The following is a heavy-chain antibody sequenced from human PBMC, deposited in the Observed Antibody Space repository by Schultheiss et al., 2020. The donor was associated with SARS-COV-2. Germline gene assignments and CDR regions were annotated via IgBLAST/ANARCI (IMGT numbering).Heavy chain of an antibody. J-gene: IGHJ5*02. Sequence: SETLSLICTVSGGSISSSSYYWGWIRQPPGKGLEWIGYIYYSGSTNYNPSLKSRVTISVDTSKNQFSLKLSSVTAADTAVYYCARVGGGSEGWFDPWGQGTLVTVSS. D-gene: IGHD2-15*01. CDR2: IYYSGST. CDR1: GGSISSSSYY. CDR3: ARVGGGSEGWFDP. V-gene: IGHV4-61*05.